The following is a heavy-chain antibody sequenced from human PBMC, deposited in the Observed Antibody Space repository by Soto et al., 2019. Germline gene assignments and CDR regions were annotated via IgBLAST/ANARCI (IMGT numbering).Heavy chain of an antibody. D-gene: IGHD3-3*01. CDR2: IYSSGGT. CDR1: GGAISGYY. Sequence: QVQLQESGPGLVKPSETLSLTCTVSGGAISGYYLNWIRQPAGKGLEWIGRIYSSGGTKYNPSLKSRVTMSLNTSKNQFSLILSSVTAADTAVYYCARGQRFSDSFDPWGQGTLVTVSS. CDR3: ARGQRFSDSFDP. V-gene: IGHV4-4*07. J-gene: IGHJ5*02.